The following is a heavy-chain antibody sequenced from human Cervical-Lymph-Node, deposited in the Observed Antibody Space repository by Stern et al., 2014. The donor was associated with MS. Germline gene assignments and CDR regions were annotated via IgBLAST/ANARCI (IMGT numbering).Heavy chain of an antibody. Sequence: VQPQESGTGLVKPSQTLSLTCTVSGGSISSGGYYWSRIRQQPGKGLEWIGNIYYSGSPYYHPSLKSRVTISVDTSKNQFSLKLSSVTAADTAVYYCARNNVLLWFGEGNWFDPWGQGTLVTVSS. CDR1: GGSISSGGYY. CDR2: IYYSGSP. CDR3: ARNNVLLWFGEGNWFDP. D-gene: IGHD3-10*01. J-gene: IGHJ5*02. V-gene: IGHV4-31*03.